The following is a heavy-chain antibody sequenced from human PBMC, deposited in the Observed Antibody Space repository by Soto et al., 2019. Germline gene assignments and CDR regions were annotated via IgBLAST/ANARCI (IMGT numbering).Heavy chain of an antibody. D-gene: IGHD1-26*01. CDR2: MNPNSANA. CDR3: ARRATSGTVNWLEP. CDR1: GYNSSNYD. Sequence: ASLKVSCNATGYNSSNYDMSCVHKATGQESECLGWMNPNSANAGYAQNFQGRVRMTRETSINRAYMELRSLRSEDTPIYYRARRATSGTVNWLEPWGQGTLVTVSS. J-gene: IGHJ5*02. V-gene: IGHV1-8*01.